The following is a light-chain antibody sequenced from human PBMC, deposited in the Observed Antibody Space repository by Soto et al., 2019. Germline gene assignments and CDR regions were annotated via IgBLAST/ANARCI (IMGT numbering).Light chain of an antibody. J-gene: IGKJ4*01. V-gene: IGKV3-11*01. Sequence: EIVLTQSPATLSLSPGERATLSCRASQSVSSLLAWYQQKSGQPPRLLVSDASKRATGVPARFSGSGSGTDFTLIISSLEPEDFAGYYCQQRSNWPLTFGGGTKVQIK. CDR2: DAS. CDR3: QQRSNWPLT. CDR1: QSVSSL.